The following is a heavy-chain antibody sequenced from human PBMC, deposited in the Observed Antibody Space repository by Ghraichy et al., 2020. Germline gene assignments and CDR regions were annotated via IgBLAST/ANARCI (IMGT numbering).Heavy chain of an antibody. V-gene: IGHV3-43*01. CDR3: AKANYGSGSYITE. CDR2: ISWDGGTT. D-gene: IGHD3-10*01. J-gene: IGHJ4*02. Sequence: GGSLRLSCAGSGFTFDEYTMYWVRQAPGKGLEWVSIISWDGGTTRYADSVKGRLTISRDNSKNSLYLQMNSLRTEDTAVYYCAKANYGSGSYITEWGQGTLVTVSS. CDR1: GFTFDEYT.